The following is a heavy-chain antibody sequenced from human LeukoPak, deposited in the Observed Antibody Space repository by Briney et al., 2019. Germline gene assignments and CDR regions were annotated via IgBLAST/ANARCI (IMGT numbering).Heavy chain of an antibody. CDR3: ARWGCSSGSSGLSCHDDY. V-gene: IGHV3-7*01. Sequence: QPGGSLRLSCAVSGFTLSSYWMSWVRQAPGKGLEWVANIKPDGSEKYYVDSVKGRFTVSRDNAENSLYLQMSSLRAEDTAVYYCARWGCSSGSSGLSCHDDYWGQGTLVTVSS. D-gene: IGHD6-19*01. CDR2: IKPDGSEK. J-gene: IGHJ4*02. CDR1: GFTLSSYW.